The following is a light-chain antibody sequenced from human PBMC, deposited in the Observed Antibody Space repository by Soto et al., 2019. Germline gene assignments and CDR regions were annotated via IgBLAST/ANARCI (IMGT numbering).Light chain of an antibody. CDR2: EGS. V-gene: IGLV2-23*01. J-gene: IGLJ1*01. Sequence: QSALTQPASVSGSPGQSTTISCTGTTSDVGRYNLVSWYQQHPGKAPKLMIYEGSKRPSGVSTRFSGSKSGNTASLTISGLQAEDEADYYCCSYASSSTYVFGTGTKLTVL. CDR1: TSDVGRYNL. CDR3: CSYASSSTYV.